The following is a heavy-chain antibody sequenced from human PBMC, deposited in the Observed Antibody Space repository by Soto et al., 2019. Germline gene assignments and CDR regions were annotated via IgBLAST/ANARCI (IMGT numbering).Heavy chain of an antibody. D-gene: IGHD4-17*01. CDR1: GSTFPSST. CDR3: AIADYGDPDS. CDR2: INAHNGNT. Sequence: QVQLVQSGAEVKKPGASVKVSCKASGSTFPSSTVSWVRQAPGQGLEWMGWINAHNGNTKYAQKCQGRLTMTTHTATRTGYMELRRLRSDDTAIYSCAIADYGDPDSWGQGTLVTVSS. J-gene: IGHJ4*02. V-gene: IGHV1-18*01.